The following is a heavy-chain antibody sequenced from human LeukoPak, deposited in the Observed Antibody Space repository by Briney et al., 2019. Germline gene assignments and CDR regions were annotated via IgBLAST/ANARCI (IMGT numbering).Heavy chain of an antibody. CDR1: GFTFSSYA. CDR2: ISGSGGST. Sequence: GGSLRLSCAASGFTFSSYAMSWVRQAPGKGLEWVSAISGSGGSTYYADSVKGRFTISRDNSKNTLYLQMNSLRAEDTAVYYCAKSIAVAGAFGYFDYWGQGTLVTVSS. D-gene: IGHD6-19*01. J-gene: IGHJ4*02. CDR3: AKSIAVAGAFGYFDY. V-gene: IGHV3-23*01.